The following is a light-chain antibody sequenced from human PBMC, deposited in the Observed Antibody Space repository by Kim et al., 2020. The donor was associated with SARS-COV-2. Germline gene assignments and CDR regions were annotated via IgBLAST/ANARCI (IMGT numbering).Light chain of an antibody. CDR1: NTNFVDNT. CDR3: ASWDDSLSSWV. J-gene: IGLJ3*02. CDR2: TIS. Sequence: GQSVSMSCSAANTNFVDNTVNWFQPITRTAPIHPIYTISQRPLGVPDRVSGTKSGASASLAISRLQSEDGADYFCASWDDSLSSWVFGGGTKVTIL. V-gene: IGLV1-44*01.